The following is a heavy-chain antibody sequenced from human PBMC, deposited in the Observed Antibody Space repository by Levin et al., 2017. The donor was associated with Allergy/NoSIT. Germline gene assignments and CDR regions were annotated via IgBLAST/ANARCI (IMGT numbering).Heavy chain of an antibody. CDR3: ARHAIG. Sequence: GGSLRLSCVASGFTFNNEWMNWVRQAPGKGLEWVANIRQDGNEKYYVDSVEGRFTISRDNAKNSVYLQMNSLRAEDTAVYYCARHAIGWGQGTLVTVSS. D-gene: IGHD2-2*02. V-gene: IGHV3-7*01. CDR1: GFTFNNEW. J-gene: IGHJ4*02. CDR2: IRQDGNEK.